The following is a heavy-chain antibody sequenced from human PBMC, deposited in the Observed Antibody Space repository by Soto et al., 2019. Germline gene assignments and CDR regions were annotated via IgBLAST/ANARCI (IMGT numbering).Heavy chain of an antibody. D-gene: IGHD5-18*01. J-gene: IGHJ6*02. CDR3: ARDGSTSWYSYDYHGMDV. CDR1: GFTFRTYW. Sequence: EVQLVESGGGLVQPGGSLRLSCAASGFTFRTYWLSWVRQVPGKGLEWVANINLDGSEKNYVDSVKGRFTISRENARNSLYLQMGSLRAEDTALYYCARDGSTSWYSYDYHGMDVWGQGTTVTVSS. V-gene: IGHV3-7*05. CDR2: INLDGSEK.